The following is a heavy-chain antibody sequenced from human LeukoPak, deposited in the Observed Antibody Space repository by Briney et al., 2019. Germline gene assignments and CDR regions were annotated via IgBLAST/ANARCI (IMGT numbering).Heavy chain of an antibody. J-gene: IGHJ6*02. Sequence: SQTLSLTCAISGDSVSSNSAAWNRIRQSPSRGLEWLGRTYYRSKWYNDYAVSVKSRITINPDTSKNQFSLQLNSVTPEDTAVYYCARFVSKYYYDSSGYYEYYYYGMDVWGQGTTVTVSS. D-gene: IGHD3-22*01. CDR2: TYYRSKWYN. V-gene: IGHV6-1*01. CDR1: GDSVSSNSAA. CDR3: ARFVSKYYYDSSGYYEYYYYGMDV.